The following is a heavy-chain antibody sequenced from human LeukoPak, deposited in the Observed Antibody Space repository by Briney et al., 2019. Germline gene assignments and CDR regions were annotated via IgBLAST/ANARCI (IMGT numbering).Heavy chain of an antibody. CDR1: GGSINNSPYY. J-gene: IGHJ2*01. V-gene: IGHV4-39*07. D-gene: IGHD2-8*01. CDR3: ARDRVNAGYFDL. Sequence: PSETLSLTCTVSGGSINNSPYYWGWIRQPPGKGLEWIGNIYYCGSTYYNPSLKSRVTISVDTSKNQFSLKLNSVTAADTAVYYCARDRVNAGYFDLWGRGTLVTVSS. CDR2: IYYCGST.